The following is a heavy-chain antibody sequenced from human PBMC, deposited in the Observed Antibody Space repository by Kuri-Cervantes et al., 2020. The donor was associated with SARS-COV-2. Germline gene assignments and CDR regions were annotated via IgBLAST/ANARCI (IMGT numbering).Heavy chain of an antibody. J-gene: IGHJ4*02. CDR3: AKGSYYYDSSGYPYFDY. CDR2: IGPSGTTK. CDR1: GFIFSDYY. V-gene: IGHV3-11*04. Sequence: GESLKISCTASGFIFSDYYMTWIRQAPGKGLEWVSNIGPSGTTKYYADSVKGRFTISRDNAKNSLYLQMSSLRAEDTAVYYCAKGSYYYDSSGYPYFDYWGQGTLVTVSS. D-gene: IGHD3-22*01.